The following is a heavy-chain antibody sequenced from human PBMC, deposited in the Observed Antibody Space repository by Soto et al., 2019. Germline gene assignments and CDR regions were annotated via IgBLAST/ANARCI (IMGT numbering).Heavy chain of an antibody. CDR2: VVPIYRTA. CDR1: GGTFSSYR. CDR3: ARDSGAKLSSS. V-gene: IGHV1-69*13. J-gene: IGHJ4*02. D-gene: IGHD6-13*01. Sequence: SVKVSCKASGGTFSSYRINWVRQAPGQGLEWVGGVVPIYRTADYAQKFQGRVTITADESARTAYLEVRSLKSQDTAVYYCARDSGAKLSSSWGQGTLVTVSS.